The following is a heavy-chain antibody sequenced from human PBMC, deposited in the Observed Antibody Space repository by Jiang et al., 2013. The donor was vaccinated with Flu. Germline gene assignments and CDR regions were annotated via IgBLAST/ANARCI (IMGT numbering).Heavy chain of an antibody. J-gene: IGHJ4*02. V-gene: IGHV4-59*08. D-gene: IGHD3-3*01. CDR3: ARLDYDFWSGYDYYFDY. Sequence: TCTVSGGSLSSYYWSWIRQPPGKGLEWLGYIYYTGSTDHNPSLKSRVTISVDTSKNQFSLKLSSVTAADTAVYYCARLDYDFWSGYDYYFDYWGQGTLVTVSS. CDR1: GGSLSSYY. CDR2: IYYTGST.